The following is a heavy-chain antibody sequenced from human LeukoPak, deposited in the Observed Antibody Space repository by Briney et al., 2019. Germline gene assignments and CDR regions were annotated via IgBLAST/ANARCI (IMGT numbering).Heavy chain of an antibody. V-gene: IGHV3-13*01. CDR1: GFTFIDYD. CDR2: IGIRGDT. Sequence: GGSLRLSCAASGFTFIDYDMHWVRQVIGKGLEWVSAIGIRGDTHYSGSVKGRFTISRENAESSLYLQMNSLRAEDTAVYYFARGGIQVSGIDEFDYWGQGTLVTVSS. J-gene: IGHJ4*02. CDR3: ARGGIQVSGIDEFDY. D-gene: IGHD6-19*01.